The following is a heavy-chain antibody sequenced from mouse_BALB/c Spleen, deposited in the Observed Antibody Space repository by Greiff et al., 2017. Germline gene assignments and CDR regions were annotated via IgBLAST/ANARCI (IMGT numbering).Heavy chain of an antibody. CDR3: VRGDTGNYYAMDY. CDR2: IRSKSNNYET. D-gene: IGHD2-1*01. CDR1: GFTFNTYA. Sequence: EVHLVESGGGLVQPKGSLKLSCAASGFTFNTYAMHWVCQAPGKGLEWVARIRSKSNNYETYYADSVKDRFTISRDDSQSMLYLQMNNLKTEDTAMYYCVRGDTGNYYAMDYWGQGTSVTVAS. J-gene: IGHJ4*01. V-gene: IGHV10-3*03.